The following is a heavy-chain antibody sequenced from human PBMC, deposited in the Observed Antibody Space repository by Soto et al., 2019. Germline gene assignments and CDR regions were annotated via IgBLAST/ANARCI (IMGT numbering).Heavy chain of an antibody. D-gene: IGHD6-6*01. Sequence: GGSLRLSCAASGFTFSSYGMHWVRQAPGKGLEWVAVISYDGSNKYYADSVKGRFTISRDNSKNTLYLQMNSLRAEDTAVYYCAEDFFEYSSSFYYCQGMDVWGQGTPVTVSS. CDR1: GFTFSSYG. CDR2: ISYDGSNK. CDR3: AEDFFEYSSSFYYCQGMDV. J-gene: IGHJ6*02. V-gene: IGHV3-30*18.